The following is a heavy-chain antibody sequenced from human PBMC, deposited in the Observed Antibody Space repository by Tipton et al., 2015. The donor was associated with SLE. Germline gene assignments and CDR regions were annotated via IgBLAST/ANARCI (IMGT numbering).Heavy chain of an antibody. CDR1: GFTFSSYG. V-gene: IGHV3-33*01. D-gene: IGHD2-21*01. CDR2: IWYDASNK. J-gene: IGHJ4*02. CDR3: ARGTYCGGDCYSEPHFDY. Sequence: SLRLSCAASGFTFSSYGMHWVRQAPGKGLEWVAVIWYDASNKYYADSVKGRFTISRDNSKNTVYLQMNSLRAEDTAVYYCARGTYCGGDCYSEPHFDYWGQGTLVTFSS.